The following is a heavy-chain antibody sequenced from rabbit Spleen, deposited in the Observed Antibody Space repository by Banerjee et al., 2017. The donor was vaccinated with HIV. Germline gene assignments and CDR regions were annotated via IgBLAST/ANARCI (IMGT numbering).Heavy chain of an antibody. J-gene: IGHJ6*02. Sequence: QSLEESGGDLVKPGASLTLTCIASGVSFSGNSYMCWVRQAPGKGLEWIACIDTGSSGFTYFASWAKGRFTISKTSSTTVTLQMTSLTAADTATYFCARDTSSSFSSYGMDPWGQGTLVTVS. D-gene: IGHD1-1*01. V-gene: IGHV1S40*01. CDR2: IDTGSSGFT. CDR1: GVSFSGNSY. CDR3: ARDTSSSFSSYGMDP.